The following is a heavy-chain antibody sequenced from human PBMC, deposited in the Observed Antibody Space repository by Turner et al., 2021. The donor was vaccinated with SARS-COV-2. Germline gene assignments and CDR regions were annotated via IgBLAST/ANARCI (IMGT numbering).Heavy chain of an antibody. J-gene: IGHJ6*02. CDR3: AGEVVVLTTTHYGMDV. Sequence: QLQLQESGPGLVKPSEPLSLTCTVSGGSISSSSYYWGWIRQPPGKGLEWIGSIYYSGSTYYNPSLKIRVTISVDTSKNQFSLKLSSVTAADTAVYYCAGEVVVLTTTHYGMDVWGQGTTVTVSS. V-gene: IGHV4-39*01. CDR2: IYYSGST. D-gene: IGHD1-26*01. CDR1: GGSISSSSYY.